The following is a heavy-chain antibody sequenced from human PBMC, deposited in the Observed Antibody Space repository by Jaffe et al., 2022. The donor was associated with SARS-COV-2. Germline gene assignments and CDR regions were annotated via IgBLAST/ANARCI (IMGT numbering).Heavy chain of an antibody. Sequence: EVQLVDSGGGLVQRGGSLRLSCAASGFNFRNYDMNWVRQAPGRGLEWVSGITGSGYSTYYADSVKGRFTISRDNSKNTLNLRMDSLRAEDTAVYYCNVAGTWGGLDYWGQGSLVTVSS. D-gene: IGHD6-19*01. CDR3: NVAGTWGGLDY. CDR2: ITGSGYST. J-gene: IGHJ4*02. CDR1: GFNFRNYD. V-gene: IGHV3-23*04.